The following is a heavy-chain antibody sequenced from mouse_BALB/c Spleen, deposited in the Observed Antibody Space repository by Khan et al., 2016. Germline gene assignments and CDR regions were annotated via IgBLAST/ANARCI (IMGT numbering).Heavy chain of an antibody. J-gene: IGHJ4*01. D-gene: IGHD2-14*01. CDR3: AAYYRDAMDY. Sequence: QFQLVQSGPELKKPGETVKISCKASGYTFTNYGMNWVKQAPGKGLKWMGWINTYTGEPTYADDFKGRFAFSLETSASTAYLQINNLKNEDTATYCCAAYYRDAMDYWGQGTSVTVSS. V-gene: IGHV9-3-1*01. CDR2: INTYTGEP. CDR1: GYTFTNYG.